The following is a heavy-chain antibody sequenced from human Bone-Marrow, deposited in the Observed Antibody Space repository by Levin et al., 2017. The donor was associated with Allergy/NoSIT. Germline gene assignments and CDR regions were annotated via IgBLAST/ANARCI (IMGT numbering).Heavy chain of an antibody. CDR3: ARDRRLVGATDVDY. Sequence: ASVKVSCKASGYTFTNFGVSWVRQAPGQGLEWMGWISPNNDNTNYAQKLQGRVTITADTSTSTAYLELRSLTSDDTAVYYCARDRRLVGATDVDYWGQGTLVTVSS. J-gene: IGHJ4*02. D-gene: IGHD1-26*01. V-gene: IGHV1-18*01. CDR1: GYTFTNFG. CDR2: ISPNNDNT.